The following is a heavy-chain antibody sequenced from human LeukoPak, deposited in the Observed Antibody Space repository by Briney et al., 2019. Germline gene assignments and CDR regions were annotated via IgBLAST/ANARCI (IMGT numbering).Heavy chain of an antibody. J-gene: IGHJ5*02. D-gene: IGHD3-9*01. V-gene: IGHV3-21*01. CDR3: ARDGPRPYYDILTGYYLNWFDP. CDR1: GSTFSSYS. CDR2: ISSSSSYI. Sequence: GGSLRLSCAASGSTFSSYSMNWVRQAPGKGLEWVSSISSSSSYIYYADSVKGRFTISRDNAKNSLYLQMNSLRAEDTAVYYCARDGPRPYYDILTGYYLNWFDPWGQGTLVTVSS.